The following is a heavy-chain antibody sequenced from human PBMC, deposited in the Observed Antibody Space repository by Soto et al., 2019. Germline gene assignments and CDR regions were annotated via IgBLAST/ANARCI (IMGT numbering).Heavy chain of an antibody. CDR1: GFTFSTYG. V-gene: IGHV3-33*01. CDR2: MWYDGTKR. Sequence: QVQLVESGGGVVQPGKSLRLSCAASGFTFSTYGIHWVRQAPGKGLEWVAMMWYDGTKRYYADSVKGRFTISRDISKNTLYLQMNSLRAEDTALYYCAREGRYCSGGTCYLVHIFDHWGQGTLVTFSS. J-gene: IGHJ4*02. CDR3: AREGRYCSGGTCYLVHIFDH. D-gene: IGHD2-15*01.